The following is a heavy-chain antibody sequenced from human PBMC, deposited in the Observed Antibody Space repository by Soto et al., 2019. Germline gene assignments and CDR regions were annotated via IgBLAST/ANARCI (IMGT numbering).Heavy chain of an antibody. CDR1: GGSVSNSNYY. CDR3: VSQRTSVLAQAYFDY. CDR2: VYYGGRS. Sequence: SETLSLTCTVSGGSVSNSNYYWGWIRQSPGKGLEWIGSVYYGGRSYSKSSVKGRVTISVDTSKNQFSLNLNSVTASDAAVYFCVSQRTSVLAQAYFDYWGPGALVTVSS. D-gene: IGHD2-8*01. J-gene: IGHJ4*02. V-gene: IGHV4-39*01.